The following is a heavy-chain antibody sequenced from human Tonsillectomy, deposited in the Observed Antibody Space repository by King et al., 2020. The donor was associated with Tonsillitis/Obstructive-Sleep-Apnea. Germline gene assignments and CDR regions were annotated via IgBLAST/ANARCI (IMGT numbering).Heavy chain of an antibody. CDR3: TXXXXYXXSXXXXXXXDI. J-gene: IGHJ3*02. CDR2: IXTXXSVT. V-gene: IGHV3-7*03. Sequence: VQLVESGGGLVQPXXSLTLSCAASGXTXSKYWMTWVRQAPGKGLEWVANIXTXXSVTXXVDFLXGRFTTXRDNAKNXXYLQMNSLRAEDTGVYYCTXXXXYXXSXXXXXXXDIXXXXTVVT. CDR1: GXTXSKYW.